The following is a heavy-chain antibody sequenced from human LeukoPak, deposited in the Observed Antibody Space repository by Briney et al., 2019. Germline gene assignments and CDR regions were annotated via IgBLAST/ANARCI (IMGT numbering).Heavy chain of an antibody. CDR2: IIPIFGTA. CDR1: GGTFSSYA. Sequence: ASVKVSCKASGGTFSSYAISWVRQAPGQGLEWMGGIIPIFGTANYAQKFQGRVTITTDESTSTAYMELSSLRLEDSAVYYCATGVTDYYYYGMDVWGQGTTVTVSS. CDR3: ATGVTDYYYYGMDV. V-gene: IGHV1-69*05. D-gene: IGHD2-21*02. J-gene: IGHJ6*02.